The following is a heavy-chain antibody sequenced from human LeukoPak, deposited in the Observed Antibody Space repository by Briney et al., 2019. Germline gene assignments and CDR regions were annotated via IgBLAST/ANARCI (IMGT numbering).Heavy chain of an antibody. CDR3: ARDYYDSSGYYSLFGY. Sequence: SETLSLTCTVSGGSISRYYWSWIRQPPGKGLEWIGYIYYSGSTNYNPSLKSRVTISVDTSKNQFSLKLSSVTAADTAVYYCARDYYDSSGYYSLFGYWGQGTLVTVSS. V-gene: IGHV4-59*01. CDR1: GGSISRYY. CDR2: IYYSGST. D-gene: IGHD3-22*01. J-gene: IGHJ4*02.